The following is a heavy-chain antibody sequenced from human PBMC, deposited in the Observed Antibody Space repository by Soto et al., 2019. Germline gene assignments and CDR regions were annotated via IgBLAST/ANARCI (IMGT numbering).Heavy chain of an antibody. CDR1: GGSVSSGSYY. CDR3: ARVSSSSWLYYYGMDV. D-gene: IGHD6-13*01. CDR2: IYYSGST. J-gene: IGHJ6*02. V-gene: IGHV4-61*01. Sequence: QVQLQESGPGLVKPSETLSLTCTVSGGSVSSGSYYWSWIRQPPGKGLEWIGYIYYSGSTNYNPSLKSRVTISVDTSKNQFSLKLSSVTAADTAVYYRARVSSSSWLYYYGMDVWGQGTTVTVSS.